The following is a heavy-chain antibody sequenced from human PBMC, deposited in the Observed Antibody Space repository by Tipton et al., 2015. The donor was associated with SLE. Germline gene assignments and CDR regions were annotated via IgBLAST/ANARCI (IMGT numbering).Heavy chain of an antibody. CDR2: IIPLFDTS. V-gene: IGHV1-69*06. J-gene: IGHJ3*01. CDR3: AREGPTAGYSSFDL. D-gene: IGHD5-18*01. Sequence: QLVQSGAEVKTPGSSVKVSCQASGTSFRNFAITWVRQAPGHGLERMGDIIPLFDTSHYPQKFQGRLTITTDTSTSTTYMELDSLRSDDTAMYYCAREGPTAGYSSFDLWGQGTMVTVSS. CDR1: GTSFRNFA.